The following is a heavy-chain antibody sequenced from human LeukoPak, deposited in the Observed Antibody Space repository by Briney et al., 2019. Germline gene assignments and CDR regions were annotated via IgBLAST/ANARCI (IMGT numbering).Heavy chain of an antibody. V-gene: IGHV3-7*05. CDR1: GFTFSVYW. CDR2: IDQYGGQK. J-gene: IGHJ4*02. CDR3: ATEVWFRADS. D-gene: IGHD3-10*01. Sequence: GGSLRLSCAASGFTFSVYWMTWVRQAPGKGLEWVATIDQYGGQKNYVESVKGRFTISRDNAENSLFLQMNSLRADDTAVYYCATEVWFRADSWGEGALVTVSS.